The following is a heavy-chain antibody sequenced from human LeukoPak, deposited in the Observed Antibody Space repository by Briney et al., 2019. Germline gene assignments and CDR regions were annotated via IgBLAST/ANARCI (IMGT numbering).Heavy chain of an antibody. J-gene: IGHJ6*02. CDR3: ASMYYDFWSGYSYYYYYYGMDV. Sequence: SETLSLTCTVSGGSITSGGYYWSWTRQHPGKGLEWIGYIYYSGNIYYNPSLKSRVTISVDTSQNQFSLKLTSVTAADTAVYYCASMYYDFWSGYSYYYYYYGMDVWGQGTTVTVSS. V-gene: IGHV4-31*03. CDR2: IYYSGNI. D-gene: IGHD3-3*01. CDR1: GGSITSGGYY.